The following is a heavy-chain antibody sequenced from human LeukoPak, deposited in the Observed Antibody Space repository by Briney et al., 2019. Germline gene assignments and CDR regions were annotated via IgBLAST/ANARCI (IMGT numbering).Heavy chain of an antibody. D-gene: IGHD3-16*01. J-gene: IGHJ4*02. CDR3: ASSSPGGSLDY. CDR1: GGSISSYY. CDR2: IYYSGST. Sequence: SETLSLTCTVSGGSISSYYWSWIRQPPGKGLEWIGYIYYSGSTNYNPSLKSRVTISVVTSKNQFSLKLSSVTAADTAVYYCASSSPGGSLDYWGQGTLVTVSS. V-gene: IGHV4-59*01.